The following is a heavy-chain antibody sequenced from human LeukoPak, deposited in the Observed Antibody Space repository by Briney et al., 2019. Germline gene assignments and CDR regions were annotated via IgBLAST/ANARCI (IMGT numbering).Heavy chain of an antibody. CDR2: INHSGST. CDR3: AYTYYDFWSGSTSMGGFDY. Sequence: PSETLSLTCAVYGGSFSGYYWSWIRQPPGKGLEWIGEINHSGSTNYNPSLKSRATISVDTSKNQFSLKLSSVTAADTAVYYCAYTYYDFWSGSTSMGGFDYWGQGTLVTVSS. D-gene: IGHD3-3*01. V-gene: IGHV4-34*01. J-gene: IGHJ4*02. CDR1: GGSFSGYY.